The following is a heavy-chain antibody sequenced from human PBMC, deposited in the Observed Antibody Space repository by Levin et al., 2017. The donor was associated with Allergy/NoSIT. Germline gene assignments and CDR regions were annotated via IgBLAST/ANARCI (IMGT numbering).Heavy chain of an antibody. CDR3: AREGSSSYYFDF. V-gene: IGHV3-9*01. J-gene: IGHJ4*02. CDR1: GFTFDDYA. D-gene: IGHD6-13*01. CDR2: ITWNSGSV. Sequence: GGSLRLSCAASGFTFDDYAMHWVRQTPRKGLEWVSSITWNSGSVAYADAVRGRSTISRDNYKNFLYLQMNSLRPADTALYYCAREGSSSYYFDFWGQGTLVTVSS.